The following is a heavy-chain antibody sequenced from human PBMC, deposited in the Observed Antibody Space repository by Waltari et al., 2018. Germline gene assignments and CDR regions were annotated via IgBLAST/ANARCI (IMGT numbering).Heavy chain of an antibody. D-gene: IGHD4-4*01. CDR1: GFTFSRYV. V-gene: IGHV3-23*01. J-gene: IGHJ4*02. CDR3: AKNRTGPYSITALDS. CDR2: ISGSGGTT. Sequence: EVQLLESGGGLIQPGGSLRLSCAASGFTFSRYVMSWVRQAPGKGLEWVSAISGSGGTTYYADSVKGRFTISRDNSKNTVYLQMNSLRAEDTAVYYCAKNRTGPYSITALDSWGQGTLVTVSS.